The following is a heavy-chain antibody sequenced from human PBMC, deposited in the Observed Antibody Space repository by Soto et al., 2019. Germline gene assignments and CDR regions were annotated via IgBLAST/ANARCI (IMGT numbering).Heavy chain of an antibody. D-gene: IGHD6-13*01. Sequence: KVSCEASGYTFTGYYMHWVRRAPGQGLEWMGWINPNSGGTNYAQKFQGRVTMTRDTSIRTAYMELSRLRSDDTAVYYCASGYSSSWYSWFDPWGQGTLVTVSS. CDR3: ASGYSSSWYSWFDP. CDR1: GYTFTGYY. CDR2: INPNSGGT. V-gene: IGHV1-2*02. J-gene: IGHJ5*02.